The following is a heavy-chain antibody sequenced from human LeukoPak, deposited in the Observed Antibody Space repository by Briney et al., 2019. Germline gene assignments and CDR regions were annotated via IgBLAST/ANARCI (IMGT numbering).Heavy chain of an antibody. D-gene: IGHD3-3*01. J-gene: IGHJ5*02. CDR1: GFTFSSYA. V-gene: IGHV3-23*01. Sequence: GGSLRLSCAASGFTFSSYAMGWVRQAPGKGLGWVSAISGSGGSTYYADSVKGRFTIPRDNSKNTLYLQMNSLRAEDTAVYYCAKSPLYYDFWSGYPWGWFDPWGQGTLVTVSS. CDR2: ISGSGGST. CDR3: AKSPLYYDFWSGYPWGWFDP.